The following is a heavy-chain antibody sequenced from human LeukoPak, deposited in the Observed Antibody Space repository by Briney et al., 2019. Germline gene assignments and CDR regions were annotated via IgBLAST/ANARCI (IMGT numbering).Heavy chain of an antibody. V-gene: IGHV4-34*01. Sequence: SETLSLTCAVYGGSFSGYYWSWIRQPPGKGLEWIGEINHSGSTNHNPSLKSRVTISVDTSKNQFPLKLSSVTAADTAVYYCATTMVRGVKYAFDPWGQGTLVTVSS. CDR2: INHSGST. CDR3: ATTMVRGVKYAFDP. CDR1: GGSFSGYY. D-gene: IGHD3-10*01. J-gene: IGHJ5*02.